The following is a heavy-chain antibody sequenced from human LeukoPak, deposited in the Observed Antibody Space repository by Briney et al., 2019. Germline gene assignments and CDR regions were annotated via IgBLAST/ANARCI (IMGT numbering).Heavy chain of an antibody. V-gene: IGHV4-61*02. CDR1: GGSISSGSYY. CDR3: ARDPSKDYDFWSGYWNWFDP. D-gene: IGHD3-3*01. J-gene: IGHJ5*02. Sequence: SQTLSLTCTVSGGSISSGSYYWSWIRQPAGKGLEWIGRIYTSGSTNYNPSLKSRVTISVDTSKNQFSLKLSSVTAADTAVYYCARDPSKDYDFWSGYWNWFDPWGQGTLVTVSS. CDR2: IYTSGST.